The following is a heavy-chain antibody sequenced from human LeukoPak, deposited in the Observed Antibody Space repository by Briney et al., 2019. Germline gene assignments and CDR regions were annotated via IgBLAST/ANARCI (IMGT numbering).Heavy chain of an antibody. J-gene: IGHJ4*02. CDR2: IRSKANSYAT. D-gene: IGHD6-6*01. V-gene: IGHV3-73*01. Sequence: GGSLRLSCAASGFTFSSYGMHWVRQASGKGLEWVGRIRSKANSYATAYAASVKGRFTISRDDSKNTAYLQMNSLKTEDTAVYYCTRQYSSSSDFDYWGQGTLVTVSS. CDR1: GFTFSSYG. CDR3: TRQYSSSSDFDY.